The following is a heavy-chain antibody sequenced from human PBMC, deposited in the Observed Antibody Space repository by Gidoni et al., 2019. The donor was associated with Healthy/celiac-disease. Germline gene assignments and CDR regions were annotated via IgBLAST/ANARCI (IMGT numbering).Heavy chain of an antibody. J-gene: IGHJ4*02. Sequence: EVQLLESGGGLVQPGGSLRLSCAASGFTFSSYAMSWVRQAPGKGLEWVSAISGSGGSTYYADSVKGRFTISRDNSKNTLYLQMNSLRAEDTAVYYCAKDQIPGYCSGGSCYHNAPFDYWGQGTLVTVSS. CDR1: GFTFSSYA. V-gene: IGHV3-23*01. D-gene: IGHD2-15*01. CDR2: ISGSGGST. CDR3: AKDQIPGYCSGGSCYHNAPFDY.